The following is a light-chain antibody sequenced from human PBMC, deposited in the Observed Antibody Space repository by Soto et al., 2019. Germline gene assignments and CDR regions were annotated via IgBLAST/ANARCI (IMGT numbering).Light chain of an antibody. CDR1: QSVSSSY. J-gene: IGKJ2*01. V-gene: IGKV3-20*01. Sequence: EIVFTQSPGTLSLSPWERATLSCRASQSVSSSYLAWYQQKPGQAPRLLIYGASSRAPGIPDMFSGSGSGTDFTLTISRLEPDDVAVYYCQQYGSSLSLYTFGEGTKLEI. CDR2: GAS. CDR3: QQYGSSLSLYT.